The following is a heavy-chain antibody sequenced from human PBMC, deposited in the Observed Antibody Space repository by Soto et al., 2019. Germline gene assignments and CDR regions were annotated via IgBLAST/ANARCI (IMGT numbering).Heavy chain of an antibody. Sequence: ASVKVSCKASGYTFTSYDINWVRQATGQGLEWMGWMNPNSGNTNYAQKVQGRVTMTTDTSTSTAYMELRSLRSDNTAVYYCARDIYDILTGYYSAAAFDIWGQGKMVTVSS. V-gene: IGHV1-8*01. CDR1: GYTFTSYD. D-gene: IGHD3-9*01. J-gene: IGHJ3*02. CDR3: ARDIYDILTGYYSAAAFDI. CDR2: MNPNSGNT.